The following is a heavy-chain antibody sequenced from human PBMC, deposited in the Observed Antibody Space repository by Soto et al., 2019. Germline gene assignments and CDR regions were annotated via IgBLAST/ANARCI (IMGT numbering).Heavy chain of an antibody. D-gene: IGHD3-10*01. Sequence: ASVKVSCKASGYTFTSYDINWVRQATGQGLEWMGWMNPNSGNTGYAQKFQGRVTMTRNTSISTAYMELSSLRSEDTAVYYCARGVTLLWFGENNWLDPWGQGTLVTVSS. CDR2: MNPNSGNT. V-gene: IGHV1-8*01. J-gene: IGHJ5*02. CDR1: GYTFTSYD. CDR3: ARGVTLLWFGENNWLDP.